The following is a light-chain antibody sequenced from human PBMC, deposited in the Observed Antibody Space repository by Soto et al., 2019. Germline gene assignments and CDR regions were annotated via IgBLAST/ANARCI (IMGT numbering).Light chain of an antibody. CDR3: AAWGASLNGWV. Sequence: QSVLTQPPSASGTPGQRVTISCSGSSSNIGSNTVNWYQQLPGTAPKLLIYSNDQWPSGVPDRFSGSKSGTSASLAISGLQSEDEADYYCAAWGASLNGWVFGGGTKLTVL. CDR1: SSNIGSNT. J-gene: IGLJ3*02. CDR2: SND. V-gene: IGLV1-44*01.